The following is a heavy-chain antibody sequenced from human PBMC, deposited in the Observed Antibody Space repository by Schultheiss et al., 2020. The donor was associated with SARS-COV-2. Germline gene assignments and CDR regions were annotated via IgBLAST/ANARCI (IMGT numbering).Heavy chain of an antibody. CDR3: ARDQDAFFGSGGQFDL. CDR2: ISYDGSNK. J-gene: IGHJ4*02. V-gene: IGHV3-30-3*01. Sequence: GGSLRLSCAASGFTFSSYAMHWVRQAPGKGLEWVAVISYDGSNKYYADSVKGRFTISRDNSKNTLYLQMNNLRAEDTAVYYCARDQDAFFGSGGQFDLWGQGTLVTVSS. CDR1: GFTFSSYA. D-gene: IGHD3-10*01.